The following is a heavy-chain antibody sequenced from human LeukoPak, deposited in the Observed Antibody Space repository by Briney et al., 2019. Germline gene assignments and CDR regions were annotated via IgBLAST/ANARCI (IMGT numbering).Heavy chain of an antibody. V-gene: IGHV4-31*03. Sequence: SETLSLTCTVSGGSISSGGYYWSWIRQHPGKGLEWIGYIYYSGSTYYNPSLKSRVTISVDTSKNQFSLKLSSVTAADTAVYYCARDDTNYERGFDYWGQGTLVTVSP. CDR1: GGSISSGGYY. J-gene: IGHJ4*02. CDR2: IYYSGST. CDR3: ARDDTNYERGFDY. D-gene: IGHD3-22*01.